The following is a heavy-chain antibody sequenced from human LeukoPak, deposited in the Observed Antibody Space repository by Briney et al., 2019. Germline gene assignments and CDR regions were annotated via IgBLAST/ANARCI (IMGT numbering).Heavy chain of an antibody. J-gene: IGHJ4*02. Sequence: GGSLRLSCAASGFTFSSYAMHWVRQAPGKGLEWVAVISYDGSNKYYADSVKGRFTNSRDNSKNTLYLQMNSLRAEDTAVYYCAKPLSQLPYLADYWGQGTLVTVSS. CDR3: AKPLSQLPYLADY. CDR2: ISYDGSNK. CDR1: GFTFSSYA. V-gene: IGHV3-30*04. D-gene: IGHD2-2*01.